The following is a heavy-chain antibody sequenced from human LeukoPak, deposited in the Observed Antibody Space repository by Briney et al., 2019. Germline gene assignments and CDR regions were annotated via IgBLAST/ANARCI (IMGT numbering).Heavy chain of an antibody. CDR2: IYAGGYT. CDR3: ARDRRGEKDFDV. CDR1: GISVSNDY. J-gene: IGHJ3*01. V-gene: IGHV3-53*04. Sequence: PGGSLRLSCVASGISVSNDYMSWVRQAPGKGLEWVSAIYAGGYTRDAASVKGRFSISRHNSKNTVYLQMDNLRPEDTAVYYCARDRRGEKDFDVWGPGTMVTVSS.